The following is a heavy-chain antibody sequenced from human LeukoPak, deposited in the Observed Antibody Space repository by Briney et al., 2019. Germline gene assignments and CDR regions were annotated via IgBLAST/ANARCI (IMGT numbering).Heavy chain of an antibody. CDR3: ARDAYYDILTGHAGPVDY. CDR2: ISSSGSTI. D-gene: IGHD3-9*01. J-gene: IGHJ4*02. Sequence: PGGSLRLSCAASGFTFSDYYMSWIRQAPGKGLEWVSYISSSGSTIYYADSVKGRFTISRDNAKNSLYLQMNSLRAEDTAVYYCARDAYYDILTGHAGPVDYWGQGTLVTVPS. V-gene: IGHV3-11*04. CDR1: GFTFSDYY.